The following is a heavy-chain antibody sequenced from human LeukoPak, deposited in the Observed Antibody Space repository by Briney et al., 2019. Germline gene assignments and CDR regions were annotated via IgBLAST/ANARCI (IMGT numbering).Heavy chain of an antibody. J-gene: IGHJ4*02. V-gene: IGHV3-43D*03. D-gene: IGHD3-22*01. CDR1: GYTFDDYA. Sequence: GASVKVSCKASGYTFDDYAMHWVRQAPGKGLEWVSLVGWDGGTTYYADSVKGRFTISRDNSKDSLCLQMNSLRAEDTALYYCAKDIGDSSDSSGLDYWGQGTQVTVSS. CDR2: VGWDGGTT. CDR3: AKDIGDSSDSSGLDY.